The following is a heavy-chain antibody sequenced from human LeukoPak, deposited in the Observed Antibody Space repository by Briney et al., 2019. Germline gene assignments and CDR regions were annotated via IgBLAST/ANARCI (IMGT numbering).Heavy chain of an antibody. V-gene: IGHV1-2*02. J-gene: IGHJ4*02. D-gene: IGHD4-17*01. Sequence: ASVRVSCKASGYTFTSYGISWVRQAPGQGLEWMGWINPNSGGTNYAQKFQGRVTMTRDTSISTAYMELSRLRSDDTAVYYCASEFDGDYALDYWGQGTLVTVSS. CDR3: ASEFDGDYALDY. CDR1: GYTFTSYG. CDR2: INPNSGGT.